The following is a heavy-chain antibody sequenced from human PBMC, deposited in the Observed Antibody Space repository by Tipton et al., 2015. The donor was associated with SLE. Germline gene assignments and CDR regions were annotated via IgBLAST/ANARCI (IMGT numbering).Heavy chain of an antibody. V-gene: IGHV4-31*03. D-gene: IGHD4-11*01. J-gene: IGHJ4*02. CDR2: YYIGRS. CDR3: ARRSAVTGYVDY. Sequence: TLSLTCSVSGGSISSTIYFCSSVRQHPGKGLKFSYYIGRSYCCPSLKSRVTISVDKPKKQFSLKLSSVAAADTAVFYCARRSAVTGYVDYWGQETLVTVSS. CDR1: GGSISSTIYF.